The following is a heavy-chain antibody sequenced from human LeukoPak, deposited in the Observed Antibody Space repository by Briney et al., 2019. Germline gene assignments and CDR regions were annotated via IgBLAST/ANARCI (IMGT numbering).Heavy chain of an antibody. CDR2: IKSKTDGGTT. Sequence: PGGFLRLSCAASGFTFSNAWMSWVRQAPGKGLEWVGRIKSKTDGGTTDYAAPVKGRFTISRDDSKNTLYLQMNSLKTEDTAVYYRTTLWRVVVVTATTDDYWGQGTLVTVSS. CDR3: TTLWRVVVVTATTDDY. J-gene: IGHJ4*02. D-gene: IGHD2-21*02. V-gene: IGHV3-15*01. CDR1: GFTFSNAW.